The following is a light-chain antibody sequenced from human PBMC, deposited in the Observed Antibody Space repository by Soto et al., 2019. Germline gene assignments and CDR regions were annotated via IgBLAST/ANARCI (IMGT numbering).Light chain of an antibody. Sequence: QSVLTQPASVSGSPGQSITISCTGISSDVGGYNYVSWYQQQPGKAPKFMIYDVTNRPSGVSNRFSGSKSGNTASLTISGLQAEDEADYYCCSYTTSNTRQIVFGTG. CDR3: CSYTTSNTRQIV. CDR2: DVT. V-gene: IGLV2-14*01. J-gene: IGLJ1*01. CDR1: SSDVGGYNY.